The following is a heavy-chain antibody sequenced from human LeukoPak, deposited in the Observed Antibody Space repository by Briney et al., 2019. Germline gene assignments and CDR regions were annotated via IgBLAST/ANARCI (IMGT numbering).Heavy chain of an antibody. CDR2: ISSNGGST. CDR1: GFTFSSYA. J-gene: IGHJ4*02. V-gene: IGHV3-64*01. CDR3: ARAPVTTGNFDY. D-gene: IGHD4-17*01. Sequence: GSLRLSCAASGFTFSSYAMHWVRQAPGKGLEYVSAISSNGGSTYYANSVKGRFTISRDNSKNTLYLQMGSLRAEDMAVYYCARAPVTTGNFDYWGQGTLVTVSS.